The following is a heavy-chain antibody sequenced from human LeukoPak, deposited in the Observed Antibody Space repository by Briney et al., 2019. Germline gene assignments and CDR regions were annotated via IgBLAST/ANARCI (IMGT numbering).Heavy chain of an antibody. J-gene: IGHJ3*02. CDR3: ARLGWNYYDSSGYYFDPLGAFDI. V-gene: IGHV4-38-2*02. Sequence: SETLSLTCTVSGYSISSGYYWGWIRQPPGKGLEWIGSIYHSGSTYYNPSLKSRVTISVDTSKNQFSLKLSSVTAADTAVYYCARLGWNYYDSSGYYFDPLGAFDIWGQGTMVTVSS. CDR1: GYSISSGYY. D-gene: IGHD3-22*01. CDR2: IYHSGST.